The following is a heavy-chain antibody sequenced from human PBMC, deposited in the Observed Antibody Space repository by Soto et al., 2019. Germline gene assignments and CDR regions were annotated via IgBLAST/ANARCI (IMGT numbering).Heavy chain of an antibody. V-gene: IGHV3-48*03. CDR3: ARDRGGSSWKRTFAEYFQH. Sequence: GGSLRLSCAASGFTFSSYEMNWVRQAPGKGLEWVSYISSSGSTIYYAESVKGRFTISRDNAKNSLYLQMNSLRAEDTAVYYCARDRGGSSWKRTFAEYFQHWGQGTLVTVSS. CDR1: GFTFSSYE. CDR2: ISSSGSTI. D-gene: IGHD6-13*01. J-gene: IGHJ1*01.